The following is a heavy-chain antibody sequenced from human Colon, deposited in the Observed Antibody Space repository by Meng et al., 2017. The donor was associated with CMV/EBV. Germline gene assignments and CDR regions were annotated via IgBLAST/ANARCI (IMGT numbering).Heavy chain of an antibody. Sequence: SCAASGSTCSSYPMNWVRQTPGKGLEWVSSISFRSTNIYYADSVKGRFTISRDDAKKSLFLHMNSLRAEDTAVYYCVRDLGDGYFDYWGQGTLVTVSS. V-gene: IGHV3-21*01. CDR1: GSTCSSYP. CDR3: VRDLGDGYFDY. J-gene: IGHJ4*02. CDR2: ISFRSTNI. D-gene: IGHD5-24*01.